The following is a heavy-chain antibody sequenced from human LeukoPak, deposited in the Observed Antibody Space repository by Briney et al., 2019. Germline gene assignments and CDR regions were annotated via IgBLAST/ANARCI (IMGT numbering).Heavy chain of an antibody. V-gene: IGHV1-2*02. D-gene: IGHD3-22*01. J-gene: IGHJ4*02. CDR2: INPKSGDT. CDR1: GYTFIDYY. CDR3: ARDPTTYYYDSSGYHFDY. Sequence: ASVKVSCKASGYTFIDYYIHWVRQAPGQGLEWMGWINPKSGDTNYAQKFQDRVTMTRDTSTSTGYMELRSLRSEDTAVYYCARDPTTYYYDSSGYHFDYWGQGTLVTVSS.